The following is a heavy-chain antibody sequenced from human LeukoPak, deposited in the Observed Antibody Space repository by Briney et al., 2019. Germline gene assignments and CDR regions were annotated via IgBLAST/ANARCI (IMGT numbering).Heavy chain of an antibody. V-gene: IGHV3-64D*06. CDR1: GFTFTSHV. CDR3: VREGLERRTNFDY. CDR2: ISMNVQTT. Sequence: PGGSLRLSCSASGFTFTSHVMHWVRQAPGQGLQYVSGISMNVQTTYYAGSVKGRFTISRDSSKNTVYLQMNSLTAEDTAVYYCVREGLERRTNFDYWGQGTLV. D-gene: IGHD1-1*01. J-gene: IGHJ4*02.